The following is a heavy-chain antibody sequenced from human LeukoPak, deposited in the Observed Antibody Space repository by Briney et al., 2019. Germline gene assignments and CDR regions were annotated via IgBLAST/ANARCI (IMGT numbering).Heavy chain of an antibody. Sequence: GASVKVSCKASGGTFSSYAISWVRQAPGQGLEWMGGIIPIFGTANYAQKFQGRVTITAEESTSTAYMERSSLRSEETAVYYCAREVVGAPYPQHWFDPWGQGTLVTVSS. CDR3: AREVVGAPYPQHWFDP. D-gene: IGHD1-26*01. J-gene: IGHJ5*02. CDR1: GGTFSSYA. CDR2: IIPIFGTA. V-gene: IGHV1-69*13.